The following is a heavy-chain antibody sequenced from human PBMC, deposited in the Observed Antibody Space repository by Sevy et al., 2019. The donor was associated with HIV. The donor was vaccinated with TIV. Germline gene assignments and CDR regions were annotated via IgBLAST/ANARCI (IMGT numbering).Heavy chain of an antibody. D-gene: IGHD3-16*01. J-gene: IGHJ4*02. V-gene: IGHV3-53*01. CDR3: ARLIGY. Sequence: GGSLRLSCAASGFTVSSNYMTWVRQAPGKGLEWVSIIYSNGNKYYTDSVKGRFTVSRDNSNNALYLQMNSLKAEDTAVYYCARLIGYWGQGTLVTVSS. CDR2: IYSNGNK. CDR1: GFTVSSNY.